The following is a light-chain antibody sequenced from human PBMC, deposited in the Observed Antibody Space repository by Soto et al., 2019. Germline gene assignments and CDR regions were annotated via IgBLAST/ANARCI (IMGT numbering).Light chain of an antibody. CDR2: WAS. J-gene: IGKJ2*01. V-gene: IGKV4-1*01. Sequence: DIVMTQSPDSLAVSLGERATINCKSSQSVLYSSNNKNYLAWYQQKPGQPPKLLIYWASTRESGVPDRFSGSGSGTEFTLTISSLQAVDVAVYYCQQYYITPETFGQGTKLEIK. CDR3: QQYYITPET. CDR1: QSVLYSSNNKNY.